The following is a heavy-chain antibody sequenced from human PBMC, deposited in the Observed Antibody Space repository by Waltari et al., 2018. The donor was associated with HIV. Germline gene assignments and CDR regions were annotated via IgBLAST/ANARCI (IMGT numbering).Heavy chain of an antibody. CDR1: VFTFGKYA. V-gene: IGHV3-9*01. CDR2: FSLDSDRI. Sequence: EVQLVESGGGLVPPGGSLRLSCAVAVFTFGKYAMHWVRQVPGKGLEWVSGFSLDSDRIDYADSVKGRFTVSRDNAKNSLYLQMNSLRVEDTALYYCGKDLTPGGLDVWGQGTTVIVSS. J-gene: IGHJ6*02. CDR3: GKDLTPGGLDV.